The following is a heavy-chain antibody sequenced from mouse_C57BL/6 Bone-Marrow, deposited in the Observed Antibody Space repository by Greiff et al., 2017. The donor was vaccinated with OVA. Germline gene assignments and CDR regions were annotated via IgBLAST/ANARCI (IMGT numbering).Heavy chain of an antibody. J-gene: IGHJ3*01. D-gene: IGHD6-1*01. Sequence: EVQLQQSGPGLVKPSQSLSLTCSVTGYSITSGYYWNWIRQFPGNKLEWMGYISYDGSNNYNPSLKNRISITRDTSKNQFFLKLNSVTTEDTATYYCAREILLGGQGTLVTVSA. V-gene: IGHV3-6*01. CDR2: ISYDGSN. CDR1: GYSITSGYY. CDR3: AREILL.